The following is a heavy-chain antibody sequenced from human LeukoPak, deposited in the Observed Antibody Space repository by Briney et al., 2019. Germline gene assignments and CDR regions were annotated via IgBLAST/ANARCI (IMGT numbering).Heavy chain of an antibody. J-gene: IGHJ4*02. D-gene: IGHD4-17*01. CDR2: ISGSGGST. CDR3: ARAEDYGDSNFDY. Sequence: GGSLRLSCAASGFTFSSYAMSWVRQAPGKGPEWVSSISGSGGSTYYADSVKGRFTISRDNAKNSLFLQMNSLSAEDTAVYYCARAEDYGDSNFDYWGQGTLVTVSS. CDR1: GFTFSSYA. V-gene: IGHV3-23*01.